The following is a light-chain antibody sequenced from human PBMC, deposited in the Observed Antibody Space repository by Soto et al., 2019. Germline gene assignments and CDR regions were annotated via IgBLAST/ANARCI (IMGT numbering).Light chain of an antibody. CDR3: QQYDNLPT. CDR1: QDISNY. J-gene: IGKJ5*01. V-gene: IGKV1-33*01. Sequence: DIQMTQSPSSLSAFVGDRVTITCQASQDISNYLNWYQQKPGKAPKLLIYDASNLETGVPSRFSGSGSGTDFTFTISSLQPEDIATYYCQQYDNLPTFGQGTRLEIK. CDR2: DAS.